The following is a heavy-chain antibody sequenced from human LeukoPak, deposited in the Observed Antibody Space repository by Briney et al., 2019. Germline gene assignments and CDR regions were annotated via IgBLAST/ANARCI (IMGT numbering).Heavy chain of an antibody. Sequence: SETLSLTCTVSGGSISSYYWSWIRQPPGKGLEWIGYIYYSGSTNYNPSLKSRVTISVDTSKNQFSLKLSSVTAADTAVHYCARSEGCSSTSCYAIDYWGQGTLVTVSS. D-gene: IGHD2-2*01. V-gene: IGHV4-59*01. CDR3: ARSEGCSSTSCYAIDY. CDR2: IYYSGST. J-gene: IGHJ4*02. CDR1: GGSISSYY.